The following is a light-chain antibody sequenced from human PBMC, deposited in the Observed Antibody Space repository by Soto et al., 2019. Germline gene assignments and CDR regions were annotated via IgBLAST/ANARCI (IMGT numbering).Light chain of an antibody. Sequence: QSALTQPASVSGSPGQSITISCTGTSSDVGNYNYVSWYQQYPGRVPKLLIYMVSNRPSGVSNRFSGSRSDNTASLTISGLLAEDEADYYCASYVNKNISFVFGSGTKVTVL. V-gene: IGLV2-14*01. CDR3: ASYVNKNISFV. J-gene: IGLJ1*01. CDR2: MVS. CDR1: SSDVGNYNY.